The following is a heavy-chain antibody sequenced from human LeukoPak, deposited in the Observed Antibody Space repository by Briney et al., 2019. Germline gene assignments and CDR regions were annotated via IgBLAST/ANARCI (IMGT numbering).Heavy chain of an antibody. D-gene: IGHD5-12*01. CDR2: ISSSSSTI. J-gene: IGHJ6*03. V-gene: IGHV3-48*01. CDR3: ARARGHSGYVAYMDV. Sequence: PGGSLRLSCAASGFTFSSYSMNWVRQAPGKGLEWVSYISSSSSTIYYADSVKGRFTISRDNAKNSLYLQMNSLRAEDTAVYYCARARGHSGYVAYMDVWGKGTTVTVSS. CDR1: GFTFSSYS.